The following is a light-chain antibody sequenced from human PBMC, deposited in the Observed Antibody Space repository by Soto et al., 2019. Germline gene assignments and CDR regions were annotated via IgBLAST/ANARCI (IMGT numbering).Light chain of an antibody. Sequence: QSVLTQPPSVSGAPGQRVTISCTGSGSNIGAGYDVHWYQQLPGTAPKLLIYDSRNRPSGVPDRFSGSKSGTSASLAITGLQAEDEADYYCQSYDTSLSGPVVFGGGTKVTV. J-gene: IGLJ2*01. V-gene: IGLV1-40*01. CDR3: QSYDTSLSGPVV. CDR1: GSNIGAGYD. CDR2: DSR.